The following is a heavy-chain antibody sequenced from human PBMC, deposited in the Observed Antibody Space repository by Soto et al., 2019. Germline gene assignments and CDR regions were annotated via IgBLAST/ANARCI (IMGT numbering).Heavy chain of an antibody. V-gene: IGHV4-34*01. CDR1: GGSFSGYY. Sequence: SETLSLTCAVYGGSFSGYYWSWIRQPPGKGLEWIGYISNSGNTYYNPSLKSRVIISVDTSNNEFSLRLRSVTAADTAVYYCAREGGVWGTSRRTNPYYFDFWGRGTLVTVSS. CDR2: ISNSGNT. CDR3: AREGGVWGTSRRTNPYYFDF. J-gene: IGHJ4*02. D-gene: IGHD3-16*02.